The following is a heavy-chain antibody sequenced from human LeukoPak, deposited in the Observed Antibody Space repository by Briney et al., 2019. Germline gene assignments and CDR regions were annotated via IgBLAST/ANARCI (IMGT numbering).Heavy chain of an antibody. Sequence: PSETLSLTCTVSGGSISSTSYYWSWIRQPAGKGLQWIGRIYTSGSTNYNPSLKSRVTMSVDTSKNQFSLKLSSVTAADTAVYYCAREAITIFGVVLYYFDYWGQGTLVTVSS. J-gene: IGHJ4*02. D-gene: IGHD3-3*01. V-gene: IGHV4-61*02. CDR3: AREAITIFGVVLYYFDY. CDR1: GGSISSTSYY. CDR2: IYTSGST.